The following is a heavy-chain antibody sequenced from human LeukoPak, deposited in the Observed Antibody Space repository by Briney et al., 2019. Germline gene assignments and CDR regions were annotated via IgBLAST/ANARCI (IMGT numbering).Heavy chain of an antibody. CDR2: TYYRSKWYN. D-gene: IGHD2-2*02. Sequence: SQTLSLTCAISGDSVSSNSAAWKWIRQSPSRGLEWLGRTYYRSKWYNDYAVSVKSRITINPDTSKNQFSLQLNAVTPEDTAVYYCARAGDFYCSSTSCYTGIDYWGQGTLVTVSS. CDR3: ARAGDFYCSSTSCYTGIDY. V-gene: IGHV6-1*01. CDR1: GDSVSSNSAA. J-gene: IGHJ4*02.